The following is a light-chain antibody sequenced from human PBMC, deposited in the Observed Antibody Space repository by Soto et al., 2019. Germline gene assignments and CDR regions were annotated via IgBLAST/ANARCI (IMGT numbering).Light chain of an antibody. CDR1: QPLGAW. V-gene: IGKV1-12*01. Sequence: DIQMTQFPSSVSASVGDRVTITCRASQPLGAWLAWYQQKPGKAPKLLIYATSTLETGVPSRFSGSGSGTQFTLTISSLQPEAFATYYCQQADISQLTFGGGTRVYIK. CDR3: QQADISQLT. CDR2: ATS. J-gene: IGKJ4*01.